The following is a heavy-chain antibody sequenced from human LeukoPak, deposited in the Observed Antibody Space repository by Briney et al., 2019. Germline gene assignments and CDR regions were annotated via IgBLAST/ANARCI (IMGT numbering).Heavy chain of an antibody. J-gene: IGHJ5*02. CDR2: INHSGST. CDR1: GGSFSGYY. V-gene: IGHV4-34*01. Sequence: PSETLSLTCAVYGGSFSGYYWSWIRQPPGKGLEWIGEINHSGSTNYNPSLKSRVTISVDTSKNQFSLKLSSVTAADTAVYYCARYYYDSSGYLPGYNWFDPWGQGTLVTVSS. D-gene: IGHD3-22*01. CDR3: ARYYYDSSGYLPGYNWFDP.